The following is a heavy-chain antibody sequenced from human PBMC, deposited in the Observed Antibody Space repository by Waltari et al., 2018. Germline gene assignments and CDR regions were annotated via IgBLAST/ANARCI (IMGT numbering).Heavy chain of an antibody. D-gene: IGHD2-21*01. J-gene: IGHJ5*02. Sequence: QVQLQESGPGLVKPSETLSLTCAVSGYSISSGYYWGWIRQPPGKGLEWIGSIYHSGSTYYNPSLKSRVTISVDTSKNQFSLKLSSVTAADTAVYYCARVINGDWCGDWFDPWGQGTLVTVSS. CDR3: ARVINGDWCGDWFDP. CDR2: IYHSGST. CDR1: GYSISSGYY. V-gene: IGHV4-38-2*01.